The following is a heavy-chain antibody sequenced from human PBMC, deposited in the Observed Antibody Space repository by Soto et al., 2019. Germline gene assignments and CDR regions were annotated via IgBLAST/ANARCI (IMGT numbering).Heavy chain of an antibody. CDR1: GYTFTNHA. V-gene: IGHV1-3*01. Sequence: ASVKVSCKASGYTFTNHAIHWVRQAPGQRLEWMGWIHAGTGNTKYLQKFQGRVTITRDSSATTVCMELTSLIAEDTSVYYCARRRERYFDFWGQGTLVTVSS. CDR3: ARRRERYFDF. CDR2: IHAGTGNT. J-gene: IGHJ4*02.